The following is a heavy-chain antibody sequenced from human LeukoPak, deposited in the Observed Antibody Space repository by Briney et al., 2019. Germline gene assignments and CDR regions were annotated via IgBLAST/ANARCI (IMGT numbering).Heavy chain of an antibody. V-gene: IGHV3-53*01. CDR1: GFSVSSRF. Sequence: PGGSLRLSCAASGFSVSSRFMSWVRQAPGKGLEWVSVIYSGGSTYYGDSVKGRFTFSRDNSKNTLYLQMNSLSAEDTAVYYCARGAEDIVFYFDHWGQGTLVTVSS. CDR2: IYSGGST. CDR3: ARGAEDIVFYFDH. J-gene: IGHJ4*02. D-gene: IGHD2-15*01.